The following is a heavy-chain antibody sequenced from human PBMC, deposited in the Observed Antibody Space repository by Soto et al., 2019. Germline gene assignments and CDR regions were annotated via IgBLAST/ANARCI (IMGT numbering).Heavy chain of an antibody. CDR3: AKDYYGSGSYGFSDY. CDR2: TSYDGSYK. CDR1: GFTFSTYA. Sequence: QVQLVESGGGVVQPGRSLRLSCAASGFTFSTYAMHWVRQAPGKGLEWAAVTSYDGSYKNYADSVKGRFTISRDNSENTLFLQMNSLRAEDTAVYYCAKDYYGSGSYGFSDYWGQGTLVTASS. J-gene: IGHJ4*02. V-gene: IGHV3-30*18. D-gene: IGHD3-10*01.